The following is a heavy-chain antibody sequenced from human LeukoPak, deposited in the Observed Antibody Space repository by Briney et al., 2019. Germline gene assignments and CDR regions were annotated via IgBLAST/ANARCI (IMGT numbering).Heavy chain of an antibody. V-gene: IGHV3-21*01. Sequence: GGSLRLSCAASGFTFSSYSMNWVRQAPGKGLEWVSSISSSSSYISYADSVKGRFTISRDNAKNSLYLQMNSLRAEDAAVYYCARDFRYSGSYQPTGWGQGTLVTVSS. CDR1: GFTFSSYS. J-gene: IGHJ4*02. CDR3: ARDFRYSGSYQPTG. D-gene: IGHD1-26*01. CDR2: ISSSSSYI.